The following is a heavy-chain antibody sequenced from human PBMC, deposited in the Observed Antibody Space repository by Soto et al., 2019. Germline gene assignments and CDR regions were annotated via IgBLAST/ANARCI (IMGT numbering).Heavy chain of an antibody. J-gene: IGHJ4*02. V-gene: IGHV3-23*01. CDR2: ITGSGGDT. CDR3: AKLGSSAWSPHYYFDY. CDR1: GFTFSSYS. Sequence: GGSLRLSCAASGFTFSSYSMNWVRQAPGKGLEWVSAITGSGGDTYYLDSVKGRFTISRDNSKNTLFLQMNSLRAEDTAIYYCAKLGSSAWSPHYYFDYWGQGTLVTVSS. D-gene: IGHD3-10*01.